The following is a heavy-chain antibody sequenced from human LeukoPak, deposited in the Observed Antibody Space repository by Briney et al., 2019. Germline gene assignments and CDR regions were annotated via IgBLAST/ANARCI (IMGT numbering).Heavy chain of an antibody. CDR2: IYYSGST. V-gene: IGHV4-39*01. D-gene: IGHD5-18*01. J-gene: IGHJ3*02. CDR1: GVSISSRNYY. Sequence: SETLSLTCTVSGVSISSRNYYWGWIRQPPGKGLEWIGSIYYSGSTYYNPSLKSRVTISVDTSKNQFSLKLSSVTAADTAVYYCARHRGKYSPHDAFDIWGQGTMVTVSS. CDR3: ARHRGKYSPHDAFDI.